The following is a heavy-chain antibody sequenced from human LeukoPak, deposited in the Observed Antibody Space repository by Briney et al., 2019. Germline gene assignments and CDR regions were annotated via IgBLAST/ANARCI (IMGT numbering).Heavy chain of an antibody. CDR3: ASGLGYGDYAFDF. J-gene: IGHJ4*02. Sequence: GGTLRLSCAASGFTFDNYGMAWVRHAPGKGLEWVSGLKRNGGSTGYAESVKGRFTISRDNTKNSLYLQMNSLRAEDTALYYCASGLGYGDYAFDFWGQGTQVTVSS. CDR2: LKRNGGST. V-gene: IGHV3-20*04. CDR1: GFTFDNYG. D-gene: IGHD4-17*01.